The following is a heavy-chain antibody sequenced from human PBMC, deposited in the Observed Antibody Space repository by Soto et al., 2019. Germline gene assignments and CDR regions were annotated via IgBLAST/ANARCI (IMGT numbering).Heavy chain of an antibody. CDR2: ISAYNGDT. V-gene: IGHV1-18*04. D-gene: IGHD6-6*01. CDR3: ARDQEYSNSGLYCFDL. CDR1: GYTFTSYG. Sequence: ASVKVSCKASGYTFTSYGITWVRQAPGQDLEWMGWISAYNGDTNYAQRLQGRVTMTKDTSTSTVYMELKSLKSDDTAVYYCARDQEYSNSGLYCFDLWGQGTLVTVST. J-gene: IGHJ5*02.